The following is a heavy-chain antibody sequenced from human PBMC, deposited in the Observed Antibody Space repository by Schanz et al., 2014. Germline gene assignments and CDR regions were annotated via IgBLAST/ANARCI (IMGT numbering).Heavy chain of an antibody. D-gene: IGHD6-19*01. V-gene: IGHV3-66*01. CDR2: IYLDGST. CDR1: GFTVSNTY. J-gene: IGHJ6*02. CDR3: ASARGWAAPYYYGMDA. Sequence: EEQVVESGGGLVQPGGSLRLSCAVSGFTVSNTYMCWVRQAPGKGLQWVSCIYLDGSTYYADSVKGRLTISRDTSKNTMSLHITSLRDQDTAVYYCASARGWAAPYYYGMDAWGQGTTVTVSS.